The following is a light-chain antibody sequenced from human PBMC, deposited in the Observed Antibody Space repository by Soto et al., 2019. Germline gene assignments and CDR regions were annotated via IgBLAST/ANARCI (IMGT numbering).Light chain of an antibody. CDR1: SSNIGAGYD. CDR2: GNS. Sequence: QSVLTQPPSVSGAPGQRVTISCTGSSSNIGAGYDVHWYQQLPGTAPKLLIYGNSNRPSGVPDRFSVSKSGTSASLAITGLQAEDEADYYCQYYDSSLSGFYVFGTGTKLTVL. V-gene: IGLV1-40*01. J-gene: IGLJ1*01. CDR3: QYYDSSLSGFYV.